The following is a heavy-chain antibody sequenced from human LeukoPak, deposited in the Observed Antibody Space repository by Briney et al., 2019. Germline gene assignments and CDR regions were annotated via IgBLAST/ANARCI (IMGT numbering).Heavy chain of an antibody. J-gene: IGHJ5*02. CDR2: IYHSGST. D-gene: IGHD4-23*01. Sequence: SETLSLTCTVSGYSISSGYFWGWIRQPPGKGLEWIGSIYHSGSTYYNPSLKSRVTISVDTSKNQFSLKLSSVTAADTAVYYCARGPLIHGGYFNWFDPWGQGTLVTVSS. CDR3: ARGPLIHGGYFNWFDP. CDR1: GYSISSGYF. V-gene: IGHV4-38-2*02.